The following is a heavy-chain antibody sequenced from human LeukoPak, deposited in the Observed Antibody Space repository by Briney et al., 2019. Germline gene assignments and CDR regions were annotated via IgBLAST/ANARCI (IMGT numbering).Heavy chain of an antibody. CDR2: IWYDGSNK. J-gene: IGHJ4*02. V-gene: IGHV3-33*06. D-gene: IGHD4-17*01. CDR3: AKSAYADGGYYFDY. Sequence: AGGSLRLSCAASGFTFSSYGVHWVRQAPGKGLEWVAVIWYDGSNKYYADSVKGRFTISRDNSKSTLYLQINSLRAGDTAIYYCAKSAYADGGYYFDYWGQGTLVTVSS. CDR1: GFTFSSYG.